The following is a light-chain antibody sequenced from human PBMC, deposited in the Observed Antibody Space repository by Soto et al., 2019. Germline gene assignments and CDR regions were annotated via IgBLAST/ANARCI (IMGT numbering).Light chain of an antibody. CDR3: QSYDSSLSGHVV. Sequence: QSVLTQPPSVSGAPGQRVTISCTGSSSNIGAGYDEHWYQQLPGTAPKLLIYGNSHRPSGVPDRFSGSKSGTSASLAITGLQAEDEADYYCQSYDSSLSGHVVFGGGTKHTVL. V-gene: IGLV1-40*01. CDR1: SSNIGAGYD. J-gene: IGLJ2*01. CDR2: GNS.